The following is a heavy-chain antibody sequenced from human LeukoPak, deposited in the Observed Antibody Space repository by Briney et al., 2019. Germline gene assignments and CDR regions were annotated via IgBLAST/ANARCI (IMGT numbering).Heavy chain of an antibody. CDR1: GFTFSSYS. Sequence: GGSLRLSCAASGFTFSSYSMNWVRQAPGKGLEWVSSISSSSSYIYYADSVKGRFTDSRDNAKNSLYLQMDSLRDEDTAVYYCARGKEWDYDFWVDYWGQGTLVTVSS. CDR2: ISSSSSYI. D-gene: IGHD3-3*01. J-gene: IGHJ4*02. V-gene: IGHV3-21*01. CDR3: ARGKEWDYDFWVDY.